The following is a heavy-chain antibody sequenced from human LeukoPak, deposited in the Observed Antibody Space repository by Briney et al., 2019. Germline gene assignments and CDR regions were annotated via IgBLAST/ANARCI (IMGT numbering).Heavy chain of an antibody. CDR2: IYYSGST. Sequence: SETLSLTCTVSGGSISSYYWSWIRQPPGKGLEWIGYIYYSGSTNYNPSLKSRVTISVDTSKNQFSLKLSSVTAADTAVYYCARVQVDTAMVSYYFDYWGQGTLVTVTS. CDR1: GGSISSYY. J-gene: IGHJ4*02. CDR3: ARVQVDTAMVSYYFDY. D-gene: IGHD5-18*01. V-gene: IGHV4-59*01.